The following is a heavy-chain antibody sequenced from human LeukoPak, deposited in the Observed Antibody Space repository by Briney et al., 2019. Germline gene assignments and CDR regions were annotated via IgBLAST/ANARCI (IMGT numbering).Heavy chain of an antibody. V-gene: IGHV4-34*01. CDR2: INHSGST. CDR3: ARCSSGYYGTLFDY. Sequence: PSETLSLTCAVYGGSFSGYYWSWIRQPPGKGLEWIGEINHSGSTNYNPSLKSRVTISVDRSKNQFSLKLSSVTAADTAVYYCARCSSGYYGTLFDYWGQGTLVTVSS. CDR1: GGSFSGYY. D-gene: IGHD3-22*01. J-gene: IGHJ4*02.